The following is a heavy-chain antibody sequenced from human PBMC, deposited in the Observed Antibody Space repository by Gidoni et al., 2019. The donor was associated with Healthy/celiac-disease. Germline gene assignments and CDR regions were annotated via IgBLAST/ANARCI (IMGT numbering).Heavy chain of an antibody. CDR2: ISWNSGSI. V-gene: IGHV3-9*01. J-gene: IGHJ4*02. Sequence: EVQLVESGGGLVQPGRSLRLSCAASGFPFDDYAMHWVRQAPGKGLEWVSGISWNSGSIGYADSVKGRFTISRDNAKNSLYLQMNSLRAEDTALYYCAKGRLEQLVEGYYFDYWGQGTLVTVSS. CDR1: GFPFDDYA. D-gene: IGHD6-6*01. CDR3: AKGRLEQLVEGYYFDY.